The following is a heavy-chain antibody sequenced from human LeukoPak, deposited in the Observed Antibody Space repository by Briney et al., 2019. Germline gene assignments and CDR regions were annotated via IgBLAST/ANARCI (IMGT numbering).Heavy chain of an antibody. D-gene: IGHD2-15*01. CDR2: IYYSGST. Sequence: PSETLSLTCTVSGGSLSSYYWSWIRQPPGKGLEWIGYIYYSGSTNYNPSLKSRVTISVDTSKNQFSLKLSSVTAADTAVYYCARGGTYCSGGSCYSAHFDYWGQGTLVTVSS. J-gene: IGHJ4*02. CDR1: GGSLSSYY. CDR3: ARGGTYCSGGSCYSAHFDY. V-gene: IGHV4-59*01.